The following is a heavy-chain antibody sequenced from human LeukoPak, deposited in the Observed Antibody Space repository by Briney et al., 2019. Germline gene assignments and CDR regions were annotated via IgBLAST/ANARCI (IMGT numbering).Heavy chain of an antibody. D-gene: IGHD5-12*01. CDR3: ASALVATRSAY. CDR1: GYTFTGNY. CDR2: INPNTGAT. V-gene: IGHV1-2*02. Sequence: ASVKVSCKASGYTFTGNYMHWVRQAPGQGLEWMGWINPNTGATKYAQRFLGRVNMTRDTSISTAYKELSSLRSDDTAVYYCASALVATRSAYWGQGTLVTVSS. J-gene: IGHJ4*02.